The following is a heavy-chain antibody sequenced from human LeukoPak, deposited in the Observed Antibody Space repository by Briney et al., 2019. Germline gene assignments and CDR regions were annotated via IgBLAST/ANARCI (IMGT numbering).Heavy chain of an antibody. J-gene: IGHJ3*02. CDR3: ARDRAPWYYYDSSGYYSSLGAFDI. CDR1: GFTVSSNY. V-gene: IGHV3-53*01. Sequence: GGSLRLSCAASGFTVSSNYMSWVRQAPGKGLEWVSVIYSGGSTYYSDSVTGRFTISRDNSKNPLYLQMNSLRAEDTAVYYCARDRAPWYYYDSSGYYSSLGAFDIWGQGTMVTVSS. D-gene: IGHD3-22*01. CDR2: IYSGGST.